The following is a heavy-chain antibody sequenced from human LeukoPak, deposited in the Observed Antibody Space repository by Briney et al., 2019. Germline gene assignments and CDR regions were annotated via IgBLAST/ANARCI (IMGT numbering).Heavy chain of an antibody. D-gene: IGHD2-8*02. CDR2: ISSSSSYI. CDR1: GFTFSSYS. V-gene: IGHV3-21*01. J-gene: IGHJ3*02. CDR3: ARDRTGDAFDI. Sequence: GGSLRLSCAASGFTFSSYSMNWVRQAPGKGLEWVSSISSSSSYIYYADSVKGRFTISRDNAKNSLCLQMNSLRAEDTAVYYCARDRTGDAFDIWGQGTMVTVSS.